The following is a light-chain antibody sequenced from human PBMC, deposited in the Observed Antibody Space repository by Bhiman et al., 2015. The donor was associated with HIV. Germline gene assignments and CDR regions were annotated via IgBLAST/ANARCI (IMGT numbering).Light chain of an antibody. CDR3: QSYDNSLSGYV. Sequence: QSVLTQPPSVSGAPGQRVTISCTGSSSNIAAGYDVHWYQQLPGTAPKLLIYNNNNRPSGVPDRFSVSKSGTSASLAITGLQAEDEADYYCQSYDNSLSGYVFGTGTQVTVL. V-gene: IGLV1-40*01. CDR1: SSNIAAGYD. CDR2: NNN. J-gene: IGLJ1*01.